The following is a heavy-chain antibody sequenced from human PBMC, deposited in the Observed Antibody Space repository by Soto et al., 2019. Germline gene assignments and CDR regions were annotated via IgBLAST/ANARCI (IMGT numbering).Heavy chain of an antibody. CDR1: GFTFDEYA. CDR2: ISWDGSNR. J-gene: IGHJ4*02. Sequence: GSLRLSCAASGFTFDEYAMHWVRQPPGKGLEWVSLISWDGSNRYYADSVQGRFTISRNNSKYSLYLEMNSLRPEDTALYYCAKDISRGPTKNYDFWSGPDYWGQGTLVTVSS. V-gene: IGHV3-43D*04. CDR3: AKDISRGPTKNYDFWSGPDY. D-gene: IGHD3-3*01.